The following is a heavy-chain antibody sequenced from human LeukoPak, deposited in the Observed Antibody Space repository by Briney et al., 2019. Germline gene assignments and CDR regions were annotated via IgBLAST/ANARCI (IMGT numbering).Heavy chain of an antibody. CDR1: GFTFDDYA. V-gene: IGHV3-43D*03. CDR2: ISWDGGST. J-gene: IGHJ6*03. Sequence: GGSLRLSCAASGFTFDDYAMHWVRQAPGRGLEWVSLISWDGGSTYYADSVKGRFTISRDNSKNSLYLQMNSLRAEDTALYYCAKDIRPRGAAPGVYYYYMDVWGKGTTVTVSS. D-gene: IGHD6-6*01. CDR3: AKDIRPRGAAPGVYYYYMDV.